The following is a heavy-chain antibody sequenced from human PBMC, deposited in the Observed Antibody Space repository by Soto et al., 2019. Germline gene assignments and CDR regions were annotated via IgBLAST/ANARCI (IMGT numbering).Heavy chain of an antibody. CDR2: IYYSGST. J-gene: IGHJ6*02. D-gene: IGHD6-6*01. CDR1: GGSISSGGYY. CDR3: ARGSSSTYYYYGMDV. V-gene: IGHV4-31*03. Sequence: TSETLSLTCTVSGGSISSGGYYWSWIRQHPGKGLEWIGYIYYSGSTYYNPSLKSRVTISVDTSKNQFSLKLSSVTAADTAVYYCARGSSSTYYYYGMDVWGQGTTVTVSS.